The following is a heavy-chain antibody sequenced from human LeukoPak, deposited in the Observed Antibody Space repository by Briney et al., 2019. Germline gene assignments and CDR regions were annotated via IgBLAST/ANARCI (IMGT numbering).Heavy chain of an antibody. CDR1: GGTFSSYA. J-gene: IGHJ6*03. CDR2: IIPIFGTA. D-gene: IGHD6-13*01. CDR3: ARSSKQLSSSWSRFYYYYYMDV. Sequence: ASVKVSCKASGGTFSSYAISWVRQAPGQGLEWMGGIIPIFGTANYAQKFQGRVTITTDESTSTAYMELSSLRSEDTAVYYCARSSKQLSSSWSRFYYYYYMDVWGKGTTVTVSS. V-gene: IGHV1-69*05.